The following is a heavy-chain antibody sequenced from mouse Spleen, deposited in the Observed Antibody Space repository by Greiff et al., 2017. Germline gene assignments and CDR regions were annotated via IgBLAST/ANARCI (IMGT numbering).Heavy chain of an antibody. V-gene: IGHV3-2*02. CDR2: ISYSGST. J-gene: IGHJ2*01. CDR3: ARDYGNLFDY. D-gene: IGHD2-1*01. Sequence: EVMLVESGPGLVKPSQSLSLTCTVTGYSITSDYAWNWIRQFPGNKLEWMGYISYSGSTSYNPSLKSRISITRDTSKNQFFLQLNSVTTEDTATYYCARDYGNLFDYWGQGTTLTVSS. CDR1: GYSITSDYA.